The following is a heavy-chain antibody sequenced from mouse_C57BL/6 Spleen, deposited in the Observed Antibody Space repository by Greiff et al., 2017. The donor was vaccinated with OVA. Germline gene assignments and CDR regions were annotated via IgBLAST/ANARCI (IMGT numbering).Heavy chain of an antibody. CDR1: GYTFTSYW. V-gene: IGHV1-52*01. Sequence: VQLQQPGAELVRPGSSVKLSCKASGYTFTSYWMHWVKQRPIQGLEWIGNIDPSDSETHYNQKFKDKATLTVDKSSSTAYMQLSSLTSEDSAVYDCARPYDYDEGYYFDYWGQGTTLTVSS. D-gene: IGHD2-4*01. CDR2: IDPSDSET. CDR3: ARPYDYDEGYYFDY. J-gene: IGHJ2*01.